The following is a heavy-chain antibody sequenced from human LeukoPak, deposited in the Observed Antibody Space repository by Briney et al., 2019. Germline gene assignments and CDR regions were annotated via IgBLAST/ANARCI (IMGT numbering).Heavy chain of an antibody. CDR3: AKERVRFLEWLSAVGFDY. CDR2: IRYDGSNK. Sequence: GGSLRLPCAASGFTFSSYGMHWVRQAPGKGLEWVAFIRYDGSNKYYADSVKGRFTISRDNSKNTLCLQMNSLRAEDTAVYYCAKERVRFLEWLSAVGFDYWGQGTLVTVSS. V-gene: IGHV3-30*02. J-gene: IGHJ4*02. CDR1: GFTFSSYG. D-gene: IGHD3-3*01.